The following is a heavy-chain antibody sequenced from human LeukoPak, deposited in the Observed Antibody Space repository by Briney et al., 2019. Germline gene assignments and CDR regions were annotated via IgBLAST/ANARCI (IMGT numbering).Heavy chain of an antibody. V-gene: IGHV1-69*13. J-gene: IGHJ5*02. Sequence: SVKVSCKASGGTFSSHAITWVRQAPGQGLEWMGGIIPLFGTANYAQKFQGRVTITADEYTNTAYMELSSLRSEDTAVYYCATGPYYDFWSDYSTPFDPWGQGTLVTVSS. CDR1: GGTFSSHA. D-gene: IGHD3-3*01. CDR3: ATGPYYDFWSDYSTPFDP. CDR2: IIPLFGTA.